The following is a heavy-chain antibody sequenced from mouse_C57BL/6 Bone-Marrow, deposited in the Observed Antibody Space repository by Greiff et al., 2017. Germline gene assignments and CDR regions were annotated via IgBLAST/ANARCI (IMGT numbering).Heavy chain of an antibody. J-gene: IGHJ3*01. CDR2: IYPGSGNT. CDR3: ARGRVYDYEGGLFAY. CDR1: GYTFTDYY. D-gene: IGHD2-4*01. Sequence: VQLQQSGAELVRPGASVKLSCKASGYTFTDYYINWVKQRPGQGLEWIARIYPGSGNTYYNEKFKGKATLTAEKSSSTAYMQLSSLTSEDSAVYFCARGRVYDYEGGLFAYWGQGTLVTVSA. V-gene: IGHV1-76*01.